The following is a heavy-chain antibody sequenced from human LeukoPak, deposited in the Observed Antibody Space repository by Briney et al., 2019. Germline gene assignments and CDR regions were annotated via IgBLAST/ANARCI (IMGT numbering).Heavy chain of an antibody. V-gene: IGHV4-34*01. CDR2: INHSGST. Sequence: PSETLSLTCAVYGGSFSGYYWSWIRQPPGKGLEWIGEINHSGSTNYNPSLKSRVTISVDTSKNQFSLKLSSVTAADTAVYYCARPAVTTECDHYYYGMDVWGQGTTVTVSS. CDR1: GGSFSGYY. CDR3: ARPAVTTECDHYYYGMDV. J-gene: IGHJ6*02. D-gene: IGHD4-17*01.